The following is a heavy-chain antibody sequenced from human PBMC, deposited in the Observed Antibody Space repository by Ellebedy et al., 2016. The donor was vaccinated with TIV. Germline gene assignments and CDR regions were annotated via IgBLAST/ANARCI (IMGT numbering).Heavy chain of an antibody. CDR1: GFIFSNYY. CDR2: ITEYGDTP. Sequence: PGGPLRLSCEASGFIFSNYYMHWVRQAPGKGLEWVARITEYGDTPFYADSVRGRFIISRDNTKNMVFLQMNSLRAEDTAHYYCVRDLREYDWWGQGALVTVS. CDR3: VRDLREYDW. V-gene: IGHV3-74*01. D-gene: IGHD2/OR15-2a*01. J-gene: IGHJ4*02.